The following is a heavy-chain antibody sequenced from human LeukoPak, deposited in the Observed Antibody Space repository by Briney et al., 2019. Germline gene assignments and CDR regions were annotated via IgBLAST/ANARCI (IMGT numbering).Heavy chain of an antibody. CDR3: AKGEVFWSGYPLPLGYYFDY. V-gene: IGHV3-23*01. CDR1: GFTFSSYA. D-gene: IGHD3-3*01. J-gene: IGHJ4*02. CDR2: ISGSGGST. Sequence: GGSLRLSCAASGFTFSSYAMSWVRQAPGKGLEWVSAISGSGGSTYYADSVKGRFTISRDNSKNTLYLQMNSLRAEDTAVYYCAKGEVFWSGYPLPLGYYFDYWGQGTLVTVSS.